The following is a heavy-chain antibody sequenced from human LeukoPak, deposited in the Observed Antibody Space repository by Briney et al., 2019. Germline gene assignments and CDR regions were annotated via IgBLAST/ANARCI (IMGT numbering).Heavy chain of an antibody. CDR1: GFTFSSYS. Sequence: GGSLRLSCAASGFTFSSYSMNWVRQAPGKGLEWVSSISSSSYIYYADSVKARFTISRDNAKNSLYLQMNSLRAEDTAVYYCARDPDYYGSIRWGQGTLVTVSS. V-gene: IGHV3-21*01. J-gene: IGHJ4*02. D-gene: IGHD3-10*01. CDR2: ISSSSYI. CDR3: ARDPDYYGSIR.